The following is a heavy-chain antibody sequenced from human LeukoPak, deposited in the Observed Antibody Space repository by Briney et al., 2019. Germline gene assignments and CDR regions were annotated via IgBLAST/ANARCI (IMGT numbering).Heavy chain of an antibody. CDR1: GGSFSGYY. Sequence: PSETLSLTCAVYGGSFSGYYWSWIRQPPGKGLEWIGEINHSGSTNYNPSLKSRVTISVDTSKNQYSLKLISVTAADTAVYYCARSDAFDIWGQGTMVTVSS. CDR2: INHSGST. CDR3: ARSDAFDI. V-gene: IGHV4-34*01. J-gene: IGHJ3*02.